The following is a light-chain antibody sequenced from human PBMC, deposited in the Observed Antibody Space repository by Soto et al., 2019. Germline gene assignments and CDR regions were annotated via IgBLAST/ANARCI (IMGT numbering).Light chain of an antibody. CDR3: SEYVSSDLYF. J-gene: IGKJ2*01. Sequence: EIALTQSPGTLSLSPGERATLSCRTSQTVSSSYLAWYQQKPGQAPRLLIYGASNRATGIPDRFSGSGSGTDFILTISRLEPEDVAVYDCSEYVSSDLYFFGQGTKLEIK. CDR1: QTVSSSY. V-gene: IGKV3-20*01. CDR2: GAS.